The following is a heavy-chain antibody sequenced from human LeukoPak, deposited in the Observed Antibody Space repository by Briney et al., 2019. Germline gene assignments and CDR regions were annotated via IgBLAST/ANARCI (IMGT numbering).Heavy chain of an antibody. J-gene: IGHJ4*02. D-gene: IGHD1-1*01. CDR3: ARVAKERVGGVYYFDY. V-gene: IGHV3-13*01. CDR2: IGTAGDT. CDR1: GFTFSDYD. Sequence: PGGSLRLSCAASGFTFSDYDKRWVRQATGKGLEWVSAIGTAGDTYYTGSVKGRFTISRENAKNSLYLQMNSLRAGDTAVYYCARVAKERVGGVYYFDYWGQGTLVTVSS.